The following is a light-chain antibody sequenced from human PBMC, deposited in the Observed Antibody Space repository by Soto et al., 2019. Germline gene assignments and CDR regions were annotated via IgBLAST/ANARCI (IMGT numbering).Light chain of an antibody. Sequence: QSALTQPASVSGSPGQSITISCTGTSSDVGGYNYVSWYQQYPGKAPKVMIYDVTNRPSGVSNRFSGSRSGNTASLTISGLQAEDEADYYCCSITTSSTYVFGTGTKVPVL. CDR3: CSITTSSTYV. CDR1: SSDVGGYNY. V-gene: IGLV2-14*01. CDR2: DVT. J-gene: IGLJ1*01.